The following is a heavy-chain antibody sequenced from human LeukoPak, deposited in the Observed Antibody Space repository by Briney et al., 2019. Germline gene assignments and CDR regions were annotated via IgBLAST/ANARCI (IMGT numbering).Heavy chain of an antibody. D-gene: IGHD3-9*01. CDR1: GGSFSGYY. CDR2: INHSGST. CDR3: ARALTIYAHVFEY. Sequence: SETLSLTCAVYGGSFSGYYWSWIRQPPGKGLEWIGEINHSGSTYFNPSLKSRLAISVESSKNQLSLKLNSVTAADTALYYCARALTIYAHVFEYWGQGTLVKVSS. J-gene: IGHJ4*02. V-gene: IGHV4-34*01.